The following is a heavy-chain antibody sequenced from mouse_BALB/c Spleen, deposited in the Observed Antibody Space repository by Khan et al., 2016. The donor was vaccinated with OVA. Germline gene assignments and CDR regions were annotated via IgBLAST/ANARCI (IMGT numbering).Heavy chain of an antibody. V-gene: IGHV3-2*02. CDR2: ISYSGNT. J-gene: IGHJ2*02. CDR3: ARVYGGDVED. Sequence: EVKLEESGPGLVKPSQSLSLTCTVTGSSITSDYAWNWIRQFPGNQLEWMGFISYSGNTKYHPSLQSRFSITRDTSKNQFFLQFNYMTTEDTATYYSARVYGGDVEDWGKGTSLKVSS. CDR1: GSSITSDYA. D-gene: IGHD1-1*01.